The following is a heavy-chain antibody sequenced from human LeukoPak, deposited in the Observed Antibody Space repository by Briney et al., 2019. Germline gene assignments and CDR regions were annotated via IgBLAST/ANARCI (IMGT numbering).Heavy chain of an antibody. J-gene: IGHJ6*01. V-gene: IGHV6-1*01. D-gene: IGHD6-6*01. CDR3: ARQNSTSSDPYYYYGLDV. CDR1: GDSVSSNRGA. CDR2: TYYRPKWHN. Sequence: SQTLSLTCAISGDSVSSNRGAWNWIRLSPSRGLEWLGRTYYRPKWHNDYAVSMRGRISINPDTSRNQFYLQLNSVTPEDTAVYYCARQNSTSSDPYYYYGLDVWGQGRSVTVSS.